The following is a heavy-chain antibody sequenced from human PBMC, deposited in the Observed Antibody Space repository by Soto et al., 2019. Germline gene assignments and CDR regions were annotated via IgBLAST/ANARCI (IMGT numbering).Heavy chain of an antibody. J-gene: IGHJ5*01. CDR1: GFTLSASA. V-gene: IGHV3-73*01. CDR3: SRVCSGGTCYFDS. CDR2: VGTKGAT. D-gene: IGHD2-15*01. Sequence: PGGSLRLSCATSGFTLSASAIHWVRQAPGQGLEWVGRVGTKGATEYSTSMKGRFIISRDDSKGTAFLELNSLKTEDTARYFCSRVCSGGTCYFDSWGQGTLVTVSS.